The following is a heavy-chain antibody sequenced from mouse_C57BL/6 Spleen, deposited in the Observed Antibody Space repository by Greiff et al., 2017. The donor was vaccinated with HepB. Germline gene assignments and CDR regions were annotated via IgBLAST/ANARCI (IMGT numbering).Heavy chain of an antibody. V-gene: IGHV1-55*01. CDR1: GYTFTSYW. CDR2: IYPGSGST. J-gene: IGHJ3*01. CDR3: ARSSYGNYPFAY. D-gene: IGHD2-10*02. Sequence: QVQLKQPGAELVKPGASVKMSCKASGYTFTSYWITWVKQRPGQGLEWIGDIYPGSGSTNYNEKFKSKATLTVDTSSSTAYMQLSSLTSEDSAVYYCARSSYGNYPFAYWGQGTLVTVSA.